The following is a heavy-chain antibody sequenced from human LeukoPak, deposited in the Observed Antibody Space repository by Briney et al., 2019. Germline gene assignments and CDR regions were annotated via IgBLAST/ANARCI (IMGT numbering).Heavy chain of an antibody. J-gene: IGHJ6*03. V-gene: IGHV3-21*01. Sequence: GGSLRLSCAASGFTFSSYSMNWVRKAPGKGLEWVSSISSSSRYIYYAHSVKGRFTISRDNAKNSLYLKMNSLRAEDTAVYYCARGQRAHVEWYYYMDVWGKGTTVTVSS. CDR2: ISSSSRYI. D-gene: IGHD1-26*01. CDR1: GFTFSSYS. CDR3: ARGQRAHVEWYYYMDV.